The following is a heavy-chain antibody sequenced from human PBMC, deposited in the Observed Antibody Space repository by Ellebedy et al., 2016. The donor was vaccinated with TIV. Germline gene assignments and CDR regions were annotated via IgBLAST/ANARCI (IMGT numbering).Heavy chain of an antibody. V-gene: IGHV1-24*01. CDR3: ARDLLPVVRGVTSGYYYGMDV. D-gene: IGHD3-10*01. J-gene: IGHJ6*02. Sequence: ASVKVSCKVSGYTLTELSMHWVRQAPGKGLEWMGGFDHEDGEAIYAQKFQGRVTMTRDTSISTAYMELSRLRSDDTAVYYCARDLLPVVRGVTSGYYYGMDVWGQGTTVTVSS. CDR1: GYTLTELS. CDR2: FDHEDGEA.